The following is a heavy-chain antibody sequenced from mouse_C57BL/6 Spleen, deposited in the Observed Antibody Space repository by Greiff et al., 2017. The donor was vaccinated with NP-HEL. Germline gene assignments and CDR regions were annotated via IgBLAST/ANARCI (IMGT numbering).Heavy chain of an antibody. D-gene: IGHD2-12*01. Sequence: EVKLVESGGGLVKPGGSLQLSCAASGFTFSDYGMPWVRPAPATGLAWVAYISRGSSTISYADTVKGRFTISRDNAKNTLFLQMTSLRSEDTAMYYCAKKTPYDWFAYWGQGTLVTVSA. J-gene: IGHJ3*01. V-gene: IGHV5-17*01. CDR1: GFTFSDYG. CDR3: AKKTPYDWFAY. CDR2: ISRGSSTI.